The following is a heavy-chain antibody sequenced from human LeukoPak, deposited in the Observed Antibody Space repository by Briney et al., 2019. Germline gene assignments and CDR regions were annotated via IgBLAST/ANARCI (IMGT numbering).Heavy chain of an antibody. CDR2: IIPIFGTA. V-gene: IGHV1-69*05. CDR3: ASATVVAASAEYFQH. J-gene: IGHJ1*01. CDR1: GGTFSSYA. D-gene: IGHD2-15*01. Sequence: ASVKVSCKASGGTFSSYAISWVRQAPGQGLEWMEGIIPIFGTANYAQKFQGRVTITTDESTSTAYMELSSLRSEDTAVYYCASATVVAASAEYFQHWGQGTLVTVSS.